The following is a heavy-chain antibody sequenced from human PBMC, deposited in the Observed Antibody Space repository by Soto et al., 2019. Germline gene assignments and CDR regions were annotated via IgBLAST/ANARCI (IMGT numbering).Heavy chain of an antibody. J-gene: IGHJ4*02. Sequence: SETLSLTCTVSGGSISSGGYYWSWIRQHPGKGLEWIGYIYYSGSTYYNPSLKSRVTISVDTSKNQFSLKLSSVTTADTAVYYCARLDSYGTYYFDYWGQGTLVTVSS. CDR1: GGSISSGGYY. V-gene: IGHV4-31*03. D-gene: IGHD5-18*01. CDR3: ARLDSYGTYYFDY. CDR2: IYYSGST.